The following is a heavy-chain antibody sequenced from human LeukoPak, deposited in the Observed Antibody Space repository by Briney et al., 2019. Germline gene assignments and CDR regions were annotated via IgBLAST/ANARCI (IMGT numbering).Heavy chain of an antibody. Sequence: KVXCXASXYTFTXYYMHWVRQAPGQGLEWMGIINPSGGSTSYAQKFQGRVTMTGDTSTSTVYMELSSLRSEDTAVYYCARTSGSYSGDAFDIWGQGTMVTVSS. CDR3: ARTSGSYSGDAFDI. D-gene: IGHD1-26*01. V-gene: IGHV1-46*01. CDR2: INPSGGST. CDR1: XYTFTXYY. J-gene: IGHJ3*02.